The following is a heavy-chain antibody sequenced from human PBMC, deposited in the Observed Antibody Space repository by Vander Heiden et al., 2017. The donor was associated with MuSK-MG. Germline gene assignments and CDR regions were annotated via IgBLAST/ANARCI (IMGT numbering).Heavy chain of an antibody. D-gene: IGHD3-9*01. J-gene: IGHJ2*01. CDR3: AADQYYDILTGYPVFDL. V-gene: IGHV1-58*01. CDR1: GFTFTSSA. CDR2: IVVGSGNT. Sequence: QMQPVQSGPEVKKPGTSVKVSCKASGFTFTSSAVQWVRQARGQRLEWIGWIVVGSGNTNYAQKFQERVTITRDMSTSTAYMELSSLRSEDTAVYYCAADQYYDILTGYPVFDLWGRGTLVTVSS.